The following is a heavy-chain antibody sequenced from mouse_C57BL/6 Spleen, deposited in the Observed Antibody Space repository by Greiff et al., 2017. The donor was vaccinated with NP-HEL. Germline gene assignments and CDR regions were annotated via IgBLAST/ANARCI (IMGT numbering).Heavy chain of an antibody. CDR1: GYTFTDYY. CDR2: IYPGSGNT. V-gene: IGHV1-76*01. Sequence: QVQLQQSGAELVRPGASVKLSCKASGYTFTDYYINWVKQRPGQGLEWIARIYPGSGNTYYNEKFKGKATLTAEKSSSTAYMQLSSLTSEDSAVYFCALGYSAWFAYWGQGTLVTVSA. J-gene: IGHJ3*01. D-gene: IGHD2-3*01. CDR3: ALGYSAWFAY.